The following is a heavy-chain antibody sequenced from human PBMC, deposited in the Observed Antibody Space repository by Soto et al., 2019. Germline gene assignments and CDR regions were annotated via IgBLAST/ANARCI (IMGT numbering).Heavy chain of an antibody. CDR2: ISGSGDKT. CDR1: GFSFSNFA. J-gene: IGHJ5*02. Sequence: GGSLRLSCAASGFSFSNFAMSWVRQAPGTGLEWVSSISGSGDKTYYLDSVKGRFTISRDNSKNTLYLHMKSLGAEDPAVYFCAKDYASTWYWYFDPWGQGTLVTVSS. CDR3: AKDYASTWYWYFDP. D-gene: IGHD6-13*01. V-gene: IGHV3-23*01.